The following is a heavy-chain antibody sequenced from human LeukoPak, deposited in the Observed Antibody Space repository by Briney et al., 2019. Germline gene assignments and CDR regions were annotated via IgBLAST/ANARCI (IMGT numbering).Heavy chain of an antibody. Sequence: GGSLRLSCAASGFTFSSYAMSWVRQVPGKGLEWFSTISGSGESTYYADSVKGRFTISRDNAKNTLYLQTNSLRAEDTAVYYCARGQFPRDFDYWGQGTLVTVSS. J-gene: IGHJ4*02. CDR3: ARGQFPRDFDY. CDR1: GFTFSSYA. D-gene: IGHD6-19*01. CDR2: ISGSGEST. V-gene: IGHV3-23*01.